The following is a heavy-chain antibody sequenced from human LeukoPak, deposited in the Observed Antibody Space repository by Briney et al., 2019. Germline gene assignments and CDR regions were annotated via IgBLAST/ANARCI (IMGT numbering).Heavy chain of an antibody. Sequence: GGSLRLSCAASGFTFSSYSMNWVRQAPGKGLEWVSAISGSGGSTYYADSVKGRFTISRDNSKNTLYLQMNSLRAEDTAVYYCAKVWGEYDFWSGPTLVDAFDIWGQGTMVTVSS. J-gene: IGHJ3*02. CDR3: AKVWGEYDFWSGPTLVDAFDI. CDR2: ISGSGGST. CDR1: GFTFSSYS. V-gene: IGHV3-23*01. D-gene: IGHD3-3*01.